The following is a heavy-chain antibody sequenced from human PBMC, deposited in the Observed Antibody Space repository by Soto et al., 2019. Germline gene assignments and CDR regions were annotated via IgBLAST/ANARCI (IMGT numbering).Heavy chain of an antibody. D-gene: IGHD3-22*01. CDR3: ARGGKYYYDSSGYFDY. J-gene: IGHJ4*02. V-gene: IGHV4-59*01. Sequence: SETLSLTCTVSGGSISSYYWSWIRQPPGKGLEWIGYIYYSGSTNYNPSLKSRVTISVDTFKNQFSLKLSSVTAADTAVYYCARGGKYYYDSSGYFDYWGQGTLVTVAS. CDR1: GGSISSYY. CDR2: IYYSGST.